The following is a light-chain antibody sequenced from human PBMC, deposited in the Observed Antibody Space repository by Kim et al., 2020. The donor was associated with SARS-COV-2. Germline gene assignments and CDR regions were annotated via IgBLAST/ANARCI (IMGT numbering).Light chain of an antibody. Sequence: SPGETATLSCRASQTVGRNFLAWYQQKPGQALTLLIYGASTRATGIPDRFSGRGSGTDFTLTISRLEPEDFAVYYCQQYGDSPITFGRGTRLEIK. V-gene: IGKV3-20*01. CDR3: QQYGDSPIT. J-gene: IGKJ5*01. CDR1: QTVGRNF. CDR2: GAS.